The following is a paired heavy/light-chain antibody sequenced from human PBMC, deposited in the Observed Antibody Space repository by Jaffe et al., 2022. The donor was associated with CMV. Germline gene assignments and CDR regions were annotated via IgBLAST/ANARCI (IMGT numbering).Heavy chain of an antibody. CDR2: ISGDGSST. Sequence: EVQLVESGGGVVQPGGSLRLSCGGSGFPFATYGIHWVRQDPVKGLVWVSRISGDGSSTGYADSVKGRVSISRDNAKNTVFLQMNNLRAEDTAVYYCVRVRTTTTWELAQFDYWGQGILVTVSS. V-gene: IGHV3-74*01. J-gene: IGHJ4*02. D-gene: IGHD1-26*01. CDR3: VRVRTTTTWELAQFDY. CDR1: GFPFATYG.
Light chain of an antibody. V-gene: IGKV1-39*01. CDR3: QQSYSTPPT. CDR2: AAS. Sequence: DIQMTQSPSSLAASIGDRVTITCRASRTIAHFLNWYQQKPGKAPKLLIYAASILQSEVPSRFSGSGSGTDFTLTFNVQPEDFATYFCQQSYSTPPTFGQGTKVEIK. CDR1: RTIAHF. J-gene: IGKJ2*01.